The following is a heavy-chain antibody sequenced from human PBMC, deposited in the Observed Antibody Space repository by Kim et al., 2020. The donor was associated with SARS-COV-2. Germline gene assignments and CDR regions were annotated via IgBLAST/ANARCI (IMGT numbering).Heavy chain of an antibody. CDR2: T. V-gene: IGHV3-23*01. Sequence: THHATSVQGRFTISRDNSKSTLFLQMNNLRAEDTAVYYCVRDLTYDHAYWGQGTLVTVSS. CDR3: VRDLTYDHAY. J-gene: IGHJ4*02. D-gene: IGHD3-16*01.